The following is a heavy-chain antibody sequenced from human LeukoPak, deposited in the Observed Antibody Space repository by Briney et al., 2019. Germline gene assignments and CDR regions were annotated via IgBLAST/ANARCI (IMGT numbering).Heavy chain of an antibody. Sequence: GGSLRFSCAASGFTFSSYWMNWVRQAPGKGLVWVSRIASDGSSTTYADSVKGRFSISRDNAKNTLYLQMNSLRVEDTAVYYCARGRPHGNDYWGQGTLVTVSS. J-gene: IGHJ4*02. CDR1: GFTFSSYW. V-gene: IGHV3-74*01. CDR3: ARGRPHGNDY. CDR2: IASDGSST. D-gene: IGHD4-23*01.